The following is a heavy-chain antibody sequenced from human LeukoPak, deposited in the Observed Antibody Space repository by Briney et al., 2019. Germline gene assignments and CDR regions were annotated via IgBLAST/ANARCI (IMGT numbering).Heavy chain of an antibody. Sequence: SETLSLTCTASGGSISSGGYYWSWIRQHPGKGLEWIGYIYYSGSTYYNPSLKSRVTISVDTSKNQFSLKLSSVTAADTAVYYCARGAMKKRGPMIVVIDYFDYWGQGTLVTVSS. D-gene: IGHD3-22*01. V-gene: IGHV4-31*03. CDR3: ARGAMKKRGPMIVVIDYFDY. CDR1: GGSISSGGYY. CDR2: IYYSGST. J-gene: IGHJ4*02.